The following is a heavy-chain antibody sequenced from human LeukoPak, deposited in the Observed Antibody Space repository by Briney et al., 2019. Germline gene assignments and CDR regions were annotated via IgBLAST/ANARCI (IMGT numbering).Heavy chain of an antibody. J-gene: IGHJ4*02. D-gene: IGHD2/OR15-2a*01. V-gene: IGHV1-2*02. Sequence: ASVKVSCKASGYTFTGYYMHWVRQAPGQGLEWMGWINPNSGGTNYAQKFQGRVTMTRDTSISTAYMELSRLRSDDTAVYYCAREIGGGPYYFDYWGQGTLVTVSS. CDR1: GYTFTGYY. CDR3: AREIGGGPYYFDY. CDR2: INPNSGGT.